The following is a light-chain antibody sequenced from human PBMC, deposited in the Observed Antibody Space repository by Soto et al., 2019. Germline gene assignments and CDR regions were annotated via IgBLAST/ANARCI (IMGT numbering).Light chain of an antibody. CDR3: QNYNNSPRT. CDR1: HSVSIN. V-gene: IGKV3-15*01. CDR2: GAS. Sequence: EILLTQSPATLSMSPGKRGTLWCRAIHSVSINFAWYQPKPGQAPRLLIYGASTRATGIPCRFSSSGSGTEFTLTITSLHFEDNAVYYCQNYNNSPRTFRQGTKVHIK. J-gene: IGKJ1*01.